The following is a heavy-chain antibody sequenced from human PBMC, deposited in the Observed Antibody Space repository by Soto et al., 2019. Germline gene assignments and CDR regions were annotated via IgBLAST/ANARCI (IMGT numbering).Heavy chain of an antibody. J-gene: IGHJ4*02. CDR2: IIPIFGTA. D-gene: IGHD4-4*01. CDR1: GGTFSSYA. CDR3: ARGDGRSHYRGNYFDY. V-gene: IGHV1-69*01. Sequence: QVQLVQSGAEVKKPGSSVKVSCKASGGTFSSYAISWVRQAPGQGLEWMGGIIPIFGTANYAQKFQGRVTVTADESTSTAYMDLSSLRSEETAVYYCARGDGRSHYRGNYFDYWGQGTLVTVSS.